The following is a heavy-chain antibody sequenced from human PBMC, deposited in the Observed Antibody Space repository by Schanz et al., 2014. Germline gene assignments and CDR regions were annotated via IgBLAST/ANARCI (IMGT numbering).Heavy chain of an antibody. V-gene: IGHV1-69*08. D-gene: IGHD3-10*02. CDR2: IIPVLAIA. Sequence: QVQLVQSGAEVKKPGSSVKVSCTASGGTFSSYTISWIRQAPGQGLEWMGRIIPVLAIADYAQKFQGRVTITADKSTSTASMELSSLRSDDTAVYYCAREHYYVDMDVWGQGTTVTVS. CDR3: AREHYYVDMDV. CDR1: GGTFSSYT. J-gene: IGHJ6*02.